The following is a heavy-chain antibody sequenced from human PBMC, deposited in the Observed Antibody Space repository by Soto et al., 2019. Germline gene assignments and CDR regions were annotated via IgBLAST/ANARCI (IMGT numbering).Heavy chain of an antibody. CDR3: AKRIAARLGGYYFDY. V-gene: IGHV3-23*01. CDR1: GFTFSSYA. CDR2: ISGSGGST. J-gene: IGHJ4*02. Sequence: GGSLRLSCAASGFTFSSYAMSWVRQAPGKGLEWVSAISGSGGSTYYADSVKGRFTISRDNSKNTLYLQMNSLRAEDMTVYYCAKRIAARLGGYYFDYWGQGTLVTVSS. D-gene: IGHD6-6*01.